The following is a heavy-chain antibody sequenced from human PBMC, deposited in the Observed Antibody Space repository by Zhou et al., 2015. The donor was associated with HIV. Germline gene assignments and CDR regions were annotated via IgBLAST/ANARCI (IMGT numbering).Heavy chain of an antibody. J-gene: IGHJ6*02. CDR3: AKESTGSSWPGYYYYGMDV. V-gene: IGHV3-30*18. D-gene: IGHD5/OR15-5a*01. Sequence: QVQLMESGGGVVQPGRSLRLSCVGSGFTFSTYGIHWVRLAPGKGLEWVAVISYDGSNKYYADSVKGRFTISRENSKNTLYLQMKSLRTEDTAVYYCAKESTGSSWPGYYYYGMDVWGQGDHGHRLL. CDR1: GFTFSTYG. CDR2: ISYDGSNK.